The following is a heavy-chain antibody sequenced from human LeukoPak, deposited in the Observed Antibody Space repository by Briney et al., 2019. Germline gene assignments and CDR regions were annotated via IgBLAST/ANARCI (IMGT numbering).Heavy chain of an antibody. V-gene: IGHV3-7*03. Sequence: PGGSLRLSCAASGFTFSIYWMSWGRQAPGKGLEWVANIKQDGSEKYYVDSVKGRFTISRDNSNNTLVLHLNSLRGEDTAVYYCTRNSGWYGLSWGQGTLVTVSS. J-gene: IGHJ1*01. D-gene: IGHD6-19*01. CDR2: IKQDGSEK. CDR3: TRNSGWYGLS. CDR1: GFTFSIYW.